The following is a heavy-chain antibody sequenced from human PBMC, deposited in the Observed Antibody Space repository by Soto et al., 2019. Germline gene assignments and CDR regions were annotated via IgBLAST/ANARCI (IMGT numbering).Heavy chain of an antibody. J-gene: IGHJ4*02. Sequence: PSETLSLTCTFSGVSISSGNWWTWVRQSPRKGLEYIGEIFHDGTANYFPSFERRVAMSVDKSKNRFSLKLTSVTAADAAIYYCARLVYDTRLDYLYFDFWGQGAQVTVSS. V-gene: IGHV4-4*02. CDR1: GVSISSGNW. CDR2: IFHDGTA. CDR3: ARLVYDTRLDYLYFDF. D-gene: IGHD3-16*01.